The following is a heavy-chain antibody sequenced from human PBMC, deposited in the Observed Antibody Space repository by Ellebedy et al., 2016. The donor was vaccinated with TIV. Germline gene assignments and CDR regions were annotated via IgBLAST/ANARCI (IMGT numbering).Heavy chain of an antibody. Sequence: GGSLRLSXAASGFTFDDYAMHWVRQAPGKGLEWVSGISWRGHYIGYADSVRGRFTISRGNAKNSLYLQMNSLRIEDTAVYYCTKDLLRGIWGGSDRDYWGQGTLVTVSS. V-gene: IGHV3-9*01. D-gene: IGHD7-27*01. CDR2: ISWRGHYI. CDR1: GFTFDDYA. CDR3: TKDLLRGIWGGSDRDY. J-gene: IGHJ4*02.